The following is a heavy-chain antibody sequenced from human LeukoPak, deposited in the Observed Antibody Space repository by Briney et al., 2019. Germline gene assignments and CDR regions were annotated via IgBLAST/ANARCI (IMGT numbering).Heavy chain of an antibody. V-gene: IGHV1-69*04. CDR1: GGTFSSYA. D-gene: IGHD5-24*01. Sequence: ASVKVSCKASGGTFSSYAISWVRPAPGQGLAWMGRIIPILGIANYAQKFQGRVTITADKSTSTAYMELSSLRSEDTAVYYCARDERRDGYNSAFDIWGQGTMVTVSS. CDR3: ARDERRDGYNSAFDI. J-gene: IGHJ3*02. CDR2: IIPILGIA.